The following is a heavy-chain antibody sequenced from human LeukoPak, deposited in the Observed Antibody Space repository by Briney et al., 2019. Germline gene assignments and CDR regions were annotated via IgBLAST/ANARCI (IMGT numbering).Heavy chain of an antibody. CDR3: AATNYYDGSGYYYGFDY. CDR2: ISSSSSYI. CDR1: GFTFSSYS. Sequence: GGSLRLSCAASGFTFSSYSMNWVRQAPGKGLEWVSSISSSSSYIYYADSVKGRFTISRDNAKNSLYLQMNSLRAEDTAVYYCAATNYYDGSGYYYGFDYWGQGTLVTVPS. J-gene: IGHJ4*02. V-gene: IGHV3-21*01. D-gene: IGHD3-22*01.